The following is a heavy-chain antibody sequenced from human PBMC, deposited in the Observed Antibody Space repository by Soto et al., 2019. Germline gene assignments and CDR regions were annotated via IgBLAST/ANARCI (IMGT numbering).Heavy chain of an antibody. J-gene: IGHJ3*02. Sequence: GGSLRLSCAASGFTFSSYSMNWVRQAPGKGLEWVSSISSSSSYIYYADSVKGRFTISRDNAKNSLYLQMNSLRAEDTAVYYCAPYCSGGSCYDRSAFDIWGQGTMVTVSS. V-gene: IGHV3-21*01. CDR2: ISSSSSYI. D-gene: IGHD2-15*01. CDR3: APYCSGGSCYDRSAFDI. CDR1: GFTFSSYS.